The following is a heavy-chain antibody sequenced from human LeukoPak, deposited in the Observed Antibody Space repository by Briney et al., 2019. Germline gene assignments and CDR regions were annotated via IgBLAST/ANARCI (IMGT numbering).Heavy chain of an antibody. D-gene: IGHD6-25*01. V-gene: IGHV3-74*01. J-gene: IGHJ4*02. CDR2: INSDGSST. CDR1: GFTFSSYW. CDR3: ARGIHVRSGLSGDY. Sequence: GGSLRLSCAASGFTFSSYWMHWVRQGPGKGLVWVSRINSDGSSTSYADSVKGRFTISRDNAKNTLYLQMNSLRAEDTALYYCARGIHVRSGLSGDYWGQGTLVTVSS.